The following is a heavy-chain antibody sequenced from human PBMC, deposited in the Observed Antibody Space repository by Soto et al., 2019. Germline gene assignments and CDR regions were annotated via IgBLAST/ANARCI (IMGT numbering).Heavy chain of an antibody. Sequence: SGPTLVNPTQTLTLTCTFSGFSLSTSGVGVGWIRQPPGKALEWLALIYWDDDKRYSPSLKSRLTITKDTSKNQVVLTMTNMDPVDTATYYCAHILSYYYASGSYLWFDPWGHGTLVTV. CDR1: GFSLSTSGVG. J-gene: IGHJ5*02. D-gene: IGHD3-10*01. V-gene: IGHV2-5*02. CDR2: IYWDDDK. CDR3: AHILSYYYASGSYLWFDP.